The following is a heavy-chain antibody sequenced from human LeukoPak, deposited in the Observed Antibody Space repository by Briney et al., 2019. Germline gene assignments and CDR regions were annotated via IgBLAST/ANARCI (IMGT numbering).Heavy chain of an antibody. CDR1: GGTFSSYA. V-gene: IGHV1-69*05. J-gene: IGHJ4*02. D-gene: IGHD6-13*01. CDR3: ASYIAAAGTFAFDY. Sequence: SVKVSCKASGGTFSSYAISWVRQAPGQGLEWMGGIIPIFGTANYAQKFQGRVTITTDESTSTAYMELSSLRSEDTAVYYCASYIAAAGTFAFDYWAREPWSPSPQ. CDR2: IIPIFGTA.